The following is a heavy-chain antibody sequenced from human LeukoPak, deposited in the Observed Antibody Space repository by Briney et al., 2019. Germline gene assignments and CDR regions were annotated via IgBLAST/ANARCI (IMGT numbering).Heavy chain of an antibody. CDR3: ARDRQSCSSSSCLVDS. J-gene: IGHJ4*02. CDR2: ISGYNGNT. CDR1: GYTFTSYG. D-gene: IGHD2-2*01. Sequence: ASVNVSCKASGYTFTSYGISWVRQAPGQGLEWMGWISGYNGNTNYAQNLQGRVTMTTDTSTSTAYMELRSLTSDDTAVYYCARDRQSCSSSSCLVDSWGQGTLVTISS. V-gene: IGHV1-18*01.